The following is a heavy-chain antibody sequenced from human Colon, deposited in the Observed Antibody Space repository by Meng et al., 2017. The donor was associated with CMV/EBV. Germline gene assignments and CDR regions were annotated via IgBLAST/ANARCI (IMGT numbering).Heavy chain of an antibody. V-gene: IGHV1-18*01. J-gene: IGHJ6*02. D-gene: IGHD3-10*01. CDR3: ARGSISMVRGVIIAYGMDA. Sequence: ASVKVSCKSSGYTFTTYGITWVRQAPGQGLEWMGWSSAQNGNTNYGRKFQGRVTVTTDTSTRTAYMELRSLRSDDTAVYYCARGSISMVRGVIIAYGMDAWGQGTTVTVSS. CDR1: GYTFTTYG. CDR2: SSAQNGNT.